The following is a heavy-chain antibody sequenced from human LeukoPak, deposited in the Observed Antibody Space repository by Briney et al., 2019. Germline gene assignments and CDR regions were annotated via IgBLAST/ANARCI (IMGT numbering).Heavy chain of an antibody. CDR2: INPSDGRT. D-gene: IGHD2-8*01. CDR3: ARDGASVFGSLEPDS. CDR1: GYTFTRNY. V-gene: IGHV1-46*01. Sequence: ASVKVSCKASGYTFTRNYMLWARQAPGQGLEWMGIINPSDGRTRYAQNFQGRVTMIRDTSTSTVYMELSSLRSEDTAVYYCARDGASVFGSLEPDSWGQGTLVTVSS. J-gene: IGHJ4*02.